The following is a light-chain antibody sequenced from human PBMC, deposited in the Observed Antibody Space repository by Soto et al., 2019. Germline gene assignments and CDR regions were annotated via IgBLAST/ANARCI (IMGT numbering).Light chain of an antibody. Sequence: DIPMTQSPSTLSASVGDRVTVTCRASQNIGSWVAWYQQKPGKAPNILIYKASTLENGVPSRFSGTGSGTEFTLTISSLQPDDFATYYCQQYSPYSARTFGQGTKVEVK. CDR1: QNIGSW. V-gene: IGKV1-5*03. CDR3: QQYSPYSART. J-gene: IGKJ1*01. CDR2: KAS.